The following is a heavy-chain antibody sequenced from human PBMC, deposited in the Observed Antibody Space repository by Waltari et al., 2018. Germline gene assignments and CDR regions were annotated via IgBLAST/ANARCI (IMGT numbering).Heavy chain of an antibody. Sequence: QLQLQESGPGLVKASETLSLTCTVSGDSISSSSYYWGWVRQPPGKGLEWIGNMYYSGRTYSTPSLKSRVTISGDTSKSQFSLKLSSVTAADTSMYYCVRHARTTSGGKHFDHWGQGMLVTVSP. V-gene: IGHV4-39*01. CDR1: GDSISSSSYY. D-gene: IGHD2-15*01. CDR3: VRHARTTSGGKHFDH. CDR2: MYYSGRT. J-gene: IGHJ4*02.